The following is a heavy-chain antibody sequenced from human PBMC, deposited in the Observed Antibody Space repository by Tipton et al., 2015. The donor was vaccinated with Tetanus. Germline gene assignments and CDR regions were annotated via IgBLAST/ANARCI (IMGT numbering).Heavy chain of an antibody. D-gene: IGHD2-15*01. CDR2: SWYDGTDK. CDR3: AREADWSGGSCFSGDFDT. V-gene: IGHV3-33*01. J-gene: IGHJ4*02. CDR1: GFIFSSYG. Sequence: SLRLSCAASGFIFSSYGIHWVRQAPGKGLEWVAVSWYDGTDKYYADSVKGRFTISRDNSKNTLYLQMNSLRAEDTAVYYCAREADWSGGSCFSGDFDTWGQGTQVTVSS.